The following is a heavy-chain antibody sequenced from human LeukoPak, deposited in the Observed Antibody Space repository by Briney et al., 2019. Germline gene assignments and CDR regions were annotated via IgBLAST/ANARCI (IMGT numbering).Heavy chain of an antibody. CDR1: GYTFTSYD. V-gene: IGHV1-8*01. CDR2: MNPNSGNT. J-gene: IGHJ6*02. D-gene: IGHD6-13*01. Sequence: ASVKVSCKASGYTFTSYDINWVRQATGQGLEWMGWMNPNSGNTGYAQKFQGRVTMTRNTSISTAYMELSSLRSEDTAVYYCARGSYSSSWYHGTGYYYYYGMDVWSQGTTVTVSS. CDR3: ARGSYSSSWYHGTGYYYYYGMDV.